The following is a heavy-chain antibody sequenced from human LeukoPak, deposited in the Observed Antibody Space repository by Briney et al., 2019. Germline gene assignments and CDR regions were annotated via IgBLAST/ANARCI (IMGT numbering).Heavy chain of an antibody. J-gene: IGHJ6*03. Sequence: ASVKVSCKASGYTFTGYYIHWVRQAPGQGLEWMGWINPNSGGTNYAQKVQGRVTMTRDTSISTAYMELSRLRSDDTAVYYCARDTARITIFGVAKYMDVWGKGTTVTVSS. CDR3: ARDTARITIFGVAKYMDV. CDR1: GYTFTGYY. V-gene: IGHV1-2*02. CDR2: INPNSGGT. D-gene: IGHD3-3*01.